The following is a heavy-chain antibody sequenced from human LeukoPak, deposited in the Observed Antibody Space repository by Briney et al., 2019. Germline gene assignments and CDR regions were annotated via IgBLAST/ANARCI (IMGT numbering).Heavy chain of an antibody. V-gene: IGHV3-74*01. CDR3: AREENFGSCFDY. D-gene: IGHD2-15*01. J-gene: IGHJ4*02. Sequence: PGGSLRLSCAASGFTFSSYWMHWVRQAPGKGLVWVSRINSDGSTTSYADSVKGRFTISRDNAKNTLYLQMNSLRAEDTAVYYCAREENFGSCFDYWGQGTLVTVSS. CDR2: INSDGSTT. CDR1: GFTFSSYW.